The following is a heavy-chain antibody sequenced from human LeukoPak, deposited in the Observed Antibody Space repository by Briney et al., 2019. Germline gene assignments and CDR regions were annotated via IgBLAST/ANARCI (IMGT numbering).Heavy chain of an antibody. V-gene: IGHV3-20*01. CDR1: GFTFDDYG. Sequence: SGGSLRLSCAASGFTFDDYGMSWVRQAPGKGLEWVSGINWGGGNTGYADSVKGRFTISRDNAKNSLFLQMNSLRAEDTALYHCARDTPSGTYFFDSWGQGTLVTVSS. CDR2: INWGGGNT. J-gene: IGHJ4*02. D-gene: IGHD1-26*01. CDR3: ARDTPSGTYFFDS.